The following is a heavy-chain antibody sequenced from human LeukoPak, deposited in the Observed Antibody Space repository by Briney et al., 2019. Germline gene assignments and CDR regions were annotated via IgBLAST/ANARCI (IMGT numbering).Heavy chain of an antibody. CDR1: GFTFSDYA. V-gene: IGHV3-49*04. Sequence: GGSLRLSCTASGFTFSDYAISWVRQAPGKGLEWIGFISSKTYGGTEYAASVKDRFVISRDDSKTIAYLQMSSLKTEDTAVYYCSRGGVNDYGDGQYFQYWGQGTLVTVSS. CDR3: SRGGVNDYGDGQYFQY. J-gene: IGHJ1*01. CDR2: ISSKTYGGT. D-gene: IGHD4-17*01.